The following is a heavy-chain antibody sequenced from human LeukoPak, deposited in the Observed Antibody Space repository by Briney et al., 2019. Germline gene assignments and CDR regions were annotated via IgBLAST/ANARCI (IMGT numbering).Heavy chain of an antibody. CDR3: ARDLSSGWYVDY. D-gene: IGHD6-19*01. Sequence: ASVKVSCKASGYTFTSYYMHWVRQAPGQGLEWMGIINPSGGSTSYAQKFQGRVTMTTDTSTSTVYMELSSLRSEDTDVYYCARDLSSGWYVDYWGQGTMVTVSS. CDR2: INPSGGST. J-gene: IGHJ4*02. CDR1: GYTFTSYY. V-gene: IGHV1-46*01.